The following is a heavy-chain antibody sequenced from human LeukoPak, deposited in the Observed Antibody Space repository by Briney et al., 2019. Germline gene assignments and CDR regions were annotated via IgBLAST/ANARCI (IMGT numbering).Heavy chain of an antibody. CDR2: MYHSGST. J-gene: IGHJ6*03. V-gene: IGHV4-38-2*02. D-gene: IGHD3-10*01. CDR3: ARDQPEWFGELLSPYYYYYMDV. CDR1: GYSIRSGYY. Sequence: SETLSLTCTVSGYSIRSGYYWGWIRQPPGKGLEWIGSMYHSGSTNYNPSLKSRVTMSVDTSKNQFSLKLSSVTAADTAVYYCARDQPEWFGELLSPYYYYYMDVWGKGTTVTISS.